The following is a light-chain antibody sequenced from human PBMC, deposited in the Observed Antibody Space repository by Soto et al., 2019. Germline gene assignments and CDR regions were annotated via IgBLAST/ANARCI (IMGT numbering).Light chain of an antibody. J-gene: IGLJ1*01. CDR2: EVS. V-gene: IGLV2-14*01. CDR1: SSDVGGYNY. CDR3: CSYTTSTTLYV. Sequence: QSALTRPASVSGSVGQSITISCTGTSSDVGGYNYVSWYQQHPGEAPKLLICEVSNRPSGVSNRFSGSKSGNTASLTISGLQAEDEADYYCCSYTTSTTLYVFGSGTKVTVL.